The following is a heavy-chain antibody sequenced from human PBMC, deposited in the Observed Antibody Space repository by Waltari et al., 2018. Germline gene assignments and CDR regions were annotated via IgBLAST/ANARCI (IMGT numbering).Heavy chain of an antibody. CDR2: SIPSLGKE. V-gene: IGHV1-69*08. CDR1: GGTFSSYT. J-gene: IGHJ3*02. CDR3: ARGEAGDAFDI. Sequence: QVQLVQSGAEVKKPGSSVKVSCKASGGTFSSYTISWVRQAPGHGLEWIGRSIPSLGKENYAQKFQGRVTITADKATSPAYIELSRLRSEDTAVYYCARGEAGDAFDIWGQGTMVTASS.